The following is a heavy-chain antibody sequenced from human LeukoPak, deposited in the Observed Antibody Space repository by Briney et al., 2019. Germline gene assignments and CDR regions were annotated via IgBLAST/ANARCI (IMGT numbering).Heavy chain of an antibody. CDR3: ARRPPPLVVPAESDGMDV. CDR1: GGSISSGGYY. Sequence: SGTLSLTCTVSGGSISSGGYYWSWIRQHPGTGLEWIGYIYYSGSTNYNPSLKSRVTISVDTSKNQFSLKLSSVTAADTAVYYCARRPPPLVVPAESDGMDVWGQGTTVTVSS. J-gene: IGHJ6*02. V-gene: IGHV4-61*08. D-gene: IGHD2-2*01. CDR2: IYYSGST.